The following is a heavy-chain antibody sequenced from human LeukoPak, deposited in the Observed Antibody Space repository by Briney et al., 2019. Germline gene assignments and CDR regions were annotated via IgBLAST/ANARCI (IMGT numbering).Heavy chain of an antibody. V-gene: IGHV3-9*01. CDR2: ISWDSGTI. CDR1: GFTFDDYA. CDR3: ARGRWFGESPFDY. J-gene: IGHJ4*02. Sequence: GGSLRLSCAASGFTFDDYAMHWVRQAPGKGREWGSGISWDSGTIGYADSVKGRFTISRDNAKNSLYLQMDSLMTEDTSLYYCARGRWFGESPFDYWGQGTLVTVSS. D-gene: IGHD3-10*01.